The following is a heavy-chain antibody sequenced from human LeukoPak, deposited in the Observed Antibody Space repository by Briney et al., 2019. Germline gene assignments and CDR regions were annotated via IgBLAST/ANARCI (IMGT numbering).Heavy chain of an antibody. J-gene: IGHJ5*02. CDR2: IYHSGST. CDR3: ARFRAGSGSYSYKYNRFDP. D-gene: IGHD3-10*01. V-gene: IGHV4-4*02. Sequence: SETLSLTCAVSGGSISSSNWWSWVRPPPGKGLEWSGEIYHSGSTNYNPSLKSRVTISVDKSKNQFSLKLSSVTAADTAVYYCARFRAGSGSYSYKYNRFDPWGQRTLGTVSS. CDR1: GGSISSSNW.